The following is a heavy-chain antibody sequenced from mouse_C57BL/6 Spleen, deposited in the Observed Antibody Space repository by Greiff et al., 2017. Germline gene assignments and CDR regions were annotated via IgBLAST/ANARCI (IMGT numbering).Heavy chain of an antibody. CDR3: ARRDYGSSYLAMDY. J-gene: IGHJ4*01. V-gene: IGHV1-19*01. D-gene: IGHD1-1*01. Sequence: EVQLQQSGPVLVKPGASVKMSCKASGYTFTDYYMNWVKQSHGKSLEWIGVINPYNGGTSYNQKFKGKATLTVDKSSGTAYMELNSLTSEDSAVYYCARRDYGSSYLAMDYWGQGTSVTVSS. CDR2: INPYNGGT. CDR1: GYTFTDYY.